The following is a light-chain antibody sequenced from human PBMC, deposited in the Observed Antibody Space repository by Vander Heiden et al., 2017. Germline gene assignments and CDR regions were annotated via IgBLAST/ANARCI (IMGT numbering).Light chain of an antibody. CDR2: EDS. Sequence: GSVSPGQTARITCSGDALPKKYAYWYQQKSGQAPVLVIYEDSKRPSGIPERFSGSSSGTMATLTISGAQVEDEADDYWYSTRNSSNHRVVFGGGTKLTVL. J-gene: IGLJ2*01. CDR1: ALPKKY. V-gene: IGLV3-10*01. CDR3: YSTRNSSNHRVV.